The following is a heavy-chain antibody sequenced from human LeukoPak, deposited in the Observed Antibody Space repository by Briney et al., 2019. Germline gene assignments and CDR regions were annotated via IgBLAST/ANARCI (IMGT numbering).Heavy chain of an antibody. V-gene: IGHV4-4*09. CDR2: IFTSGST. CDR1: GGSISYYY. Sequence: SETLSLTCSVSGGSISYYYWSWIRHLPGKGLECIGDIFTSGSTSYSPSLKSRVTMSVDTSTNQFSLNLNSVTAADTAVYYCARRIEHWFDPWGPGTLVTVSS. J-gene: IGHJ5*02. CDR3: ARRIEHWFDP.